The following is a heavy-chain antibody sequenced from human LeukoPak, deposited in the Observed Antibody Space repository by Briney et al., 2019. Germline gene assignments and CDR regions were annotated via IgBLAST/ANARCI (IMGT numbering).Heavy chain of an antibody. J-gene: IGHJ4*02. CDR2: IYYSGST. CDR3: AGTPSYDILTGSLDY. CDR1: GGSISSYY. Sequence: SETLSLTCTVSGGSISSYYWSWIRQPPGKGVEWIGYIYYSGSTNYNPSLKSRVTISVDTSKNQFSLKLSSVTAADTAVYYCAGTPSYDILTGSLDYWGQGTLVTVSS. D-gene: IGHD3-9*01. V-gene: IGHV4-59*01.